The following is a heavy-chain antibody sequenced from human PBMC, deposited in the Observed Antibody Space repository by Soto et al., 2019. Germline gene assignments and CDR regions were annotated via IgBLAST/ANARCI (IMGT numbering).Heavy chain of an antibody. J-gene: IGHJ5*02. V-gene: IGHV4-31*03. CDR1: GGSISSGGYY. CDR2: IYYSGST. D-gene: IGHD2-2*01. Sequence: PSETLSLTCTVSGGSISSGGYYWSWIRQHPGKGLEWIGYIYYSGSTYYNPSLKSRVTISVDTSKNQFSLKLSSVTAADTAVYYCAGSYPLPRGGFDPWGQGTLVTVSS. CDR3: AGSYPLPRGGFDP.